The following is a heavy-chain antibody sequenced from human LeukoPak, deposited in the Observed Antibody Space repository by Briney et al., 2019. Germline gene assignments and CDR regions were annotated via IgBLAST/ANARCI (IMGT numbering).Heavy chain of an antibody. CDR2: IYSSGNT. D-gene: IGHD6-13*01. Sequence: SETLSLTCTVSGGSINSSIYYWGWIRQPPGKGLEWIGSIYSSGNTYYNPSLKSRVTISVDTSKSQFSLKVTSVTAADTAVYYCARDGSNGAAAGGFDYWGQGTLVTVSS. CDR1: GGSINSSIYY. J-gene: IGHJ4*02. CDR3: ARDGSNGAAAGGFDY. V-gene: IGHV4-39*07.